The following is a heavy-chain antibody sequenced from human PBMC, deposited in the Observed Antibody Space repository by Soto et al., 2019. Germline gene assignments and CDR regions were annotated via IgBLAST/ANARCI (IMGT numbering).Heavy chain of an antibody. CDR3: ARARITMVREVIKYNMDR. V-gene: IGHV4-59*01. J-gene: IGHJ6*02. Sequence: SETLSLTCTVSGGSISNYYWSWIRQSPGTGLGWFGYISETGNTNSNPSLQSRATISMDTSKNQLYLKLSSVTAADTAVYYCARARITMVREVIKYNMDRWGQGTTVTVSS. CDR1: GGSISNYY. CDR2: ISETGNT. D-gene: IGHD3-10*01.